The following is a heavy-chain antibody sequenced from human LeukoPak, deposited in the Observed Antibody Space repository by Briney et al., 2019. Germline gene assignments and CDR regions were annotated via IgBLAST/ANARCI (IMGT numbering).Heavy chain of an antibody. Sequence: ASVKVSCKASGYTFTSYYMHWVQQAPGQELEWMGIINPSGGSTSYAQKFQGRVTMTRDTSTSTVYMELSSLRSEDTAVYYCARFPASSSWYKGELFDYWGQGTLVTVSS. J-gene: IGHJ4*02. CDR1: GYTFTSYY. D-gene: IGHD6-13*01. CDR3: ARFPASSSWYKGELFDY. V-gene: IGHV1-46*01. CDR2: INPSGGST.